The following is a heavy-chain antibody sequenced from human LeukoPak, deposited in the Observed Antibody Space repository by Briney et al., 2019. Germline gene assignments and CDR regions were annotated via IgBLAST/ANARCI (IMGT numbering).Heavy chain of an antibody. D-gene: IGHD1-26*01. CDR2: VYDGGIT. Sequence: GGSLRLSCAASGFTVSKNYMSWVRQAPGKGLEWVSVVYDGGITYYADSGKGRFTISRDNSKNTLYLQMNSLRTEDPAVYYCAKANPLIVGARAGGPIDFWGQGTMVTVSS. J-gene: IGHJ3*01. V-gene: IGHV3-53*05. CDR3: AKANPLIVGARAGGPIDF. CDR1: GFTVSKNY.